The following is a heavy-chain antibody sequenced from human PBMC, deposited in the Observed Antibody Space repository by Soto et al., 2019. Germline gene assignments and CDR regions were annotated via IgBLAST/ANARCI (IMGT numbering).Heavy chain of an antibody. CDR1: GFTFSTFA. D-gene: IGHD3-3*01. J-gene: IGHJ4*02. CDR2: ISGSDDSI. CDR3: AKFDFWSGYSGY. Sequence: PGGSLRLSCSASGFTFSTFAMGWVRQAPGKGLERVSVISGSDDSIDYADSVKGRFTISRDNSKNTLYLQMKSLRAEDTAVYYCAKFDFWSGYSGYWGQGTLVTVSS. V-gene: IGHV3-23*01.